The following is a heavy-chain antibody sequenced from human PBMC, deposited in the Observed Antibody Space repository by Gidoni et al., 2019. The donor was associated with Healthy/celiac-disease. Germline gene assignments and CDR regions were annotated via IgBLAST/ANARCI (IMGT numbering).Heavy chain of an antibody. J-gene: IGHJ6*02. V-gene: IGHV1-69*01. CDR1: GGTFRSYA. CDR3: ATRPGALYGMVTPDPARYYYGMDV. CDR2: IIPIFGTA. Sequence: QVQLVQSGAEVKKPGSSVKVSSKASGGTFRSYAISWVRQAPGQGLEWMGGIIPIFGTANYAQKFQGRVTITADESTSTAYMELSSLRSEDTAVYYCATRPGALYGMVTPDPARYYYGMDVWGQGTTVTVSS. D-gene: IGHD5-18*01.